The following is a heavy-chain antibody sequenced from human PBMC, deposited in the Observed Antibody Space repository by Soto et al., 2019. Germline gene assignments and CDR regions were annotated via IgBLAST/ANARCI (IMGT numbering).Heavy chain of an antibody. J-gene: IGHJ5*02. V-gene: IGHV5-51*01. Sequence: GESLKISCRTSGYRFTSYWIAWVRQMPGKGLKWMGIIFPSDSDTRYSPSFQGQVTISADRSTSTVFLQWASLKASDTAVYFCARKDKSGYFNWFDPWGQGTLVTGSS. CDR2: IFPSDSDT. CDR3: ARKDKSGYFNWFDP. CDR1: GYRFTSYW. D-gene: IGHD3-22*01.